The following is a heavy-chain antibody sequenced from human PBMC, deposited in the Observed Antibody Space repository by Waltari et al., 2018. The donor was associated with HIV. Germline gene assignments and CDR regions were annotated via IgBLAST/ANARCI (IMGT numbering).Heavy chain of an antibody. J-gene: IGHJ4*02. V-gene: IGHV3-21*02. CDR2: ISSTSTYI. CDR1: GCARRTYT. D-gene: IGHD1-26*01. Sequence: EGQLVESGGGMVKPGGSLRLSCETAGCARRTYTMYWVRQAPGKGLEWVSSISSTSTYIYYTDSVKGRFTISRDNAQNSLSLQMNSLSAEDTAVYYCVADLGGSHDSWGQGSQVTVSS. CDR3: VADLGGSHDS.